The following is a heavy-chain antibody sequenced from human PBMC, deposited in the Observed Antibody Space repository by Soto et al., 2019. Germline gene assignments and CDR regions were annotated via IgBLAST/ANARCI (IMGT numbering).Heavy chain of an antibody. V-gene: IGHV1-3*01. CDR3: ARGQYYDILTGYYPSYYFDY. J-gene: IGHJ4*02. CDR2: INAGNGNT. Sequence: QVPLVQSGAEVKKPGASVKVSCKASGYTFTSYAMHWVRQAPGQRLEWMGWINAGNGNTKYSQKFQGRVTITRDTSASTAYMELSSLRSEDTAVYYCARGQYYDILTGYYPSYYFDYWGQGTLVTVSS. CDR1: GYTFTSYA. D-gene: IGHD3-9*01.